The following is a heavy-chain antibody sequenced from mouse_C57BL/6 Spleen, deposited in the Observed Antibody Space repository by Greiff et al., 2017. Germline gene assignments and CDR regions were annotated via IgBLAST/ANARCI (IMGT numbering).Heavy chain of an antibody. CDR3: APYGSYWYFDV. CDR1: GYTFTSYW. J-gene: IGHJ1*03. CDR2: IHPNSGST. V-gene: IGHV1-64*01. D-gene: IGHD2-2*01. Sequence: QVQLQQPGAELVKPGASVKLSCKASGYTFTSYWMHWVKQRPGQGLEWIGMIHPNSGSTNYNEKFKSKATLTVDKSSSSAYMQRSSLTSEDSAVYYGAPYGSYWYFDVWGTGTTVTVSA.